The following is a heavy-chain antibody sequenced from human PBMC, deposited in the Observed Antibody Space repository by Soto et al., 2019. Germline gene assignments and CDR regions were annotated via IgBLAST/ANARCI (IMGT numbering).Heavy chain of an antibody. CDR1: GGSISSGGYS. D-gene: IGHD3-10*01. V-gene: IGHV4-30-2*01. Sequence: QLQLHESGSGLVKPSQTLSLTCAVSGGSISSGGYSWSWIREPPGKGLEWIGYIYHSGSTYYNPSLKSRVTISVDRSKNQFSLKLSSVTAADTAVYYCARVPGPWGQGTLVTVSS. CDR2: IYHSGST. J-gene: IGHJ5*02. CDR3: ARVPGP.